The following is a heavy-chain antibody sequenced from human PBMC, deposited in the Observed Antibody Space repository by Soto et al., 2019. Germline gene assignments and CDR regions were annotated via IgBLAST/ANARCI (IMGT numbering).Heavy chain of an antibody. V-gene: IGHV3-21*01. CDR1: GFTFSLYS. D-gene: IGHD4-17*01. CDR2: IDSSSTYM. J-gene: IGHJ4*02. CDR3: ARVDRDYCGGGVPKL. Sequence: EVQLVESGGGLVRPGGSLRLSCAASGFTFSLYSMNWVRQAPGKGLEWVSSIDSSSTYMYYADSVKGRFTISRDNAKKTVYLQNNSLGVEYMAVYYCARVDRDYCGGGVPKLWGQGTLVTVSS.